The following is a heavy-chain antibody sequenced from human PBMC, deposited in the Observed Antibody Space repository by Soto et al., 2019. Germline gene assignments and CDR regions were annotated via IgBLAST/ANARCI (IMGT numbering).Heavy chain of an antibody. D-gene: IGHD3-22*01. CDR3: ARIKIDYYDSSGYHFDY. J-gene: IGHJ4*02. V-gene: IGHV1-18*01. CDR2: ISAYNGNT. CDR1: GYTFTSYG. Sequence: QVQLVQSGAEVKKPGASVKVSCKVSGYTFTSYGISWVRQAPGQGLEWMGWISAYNGNTNYAQKLQGRVTMTTDTSTSTAYMELRSLRSDDTAVYYCARIKIDYYDSSGYHFDYWGQGTLVTVSS.